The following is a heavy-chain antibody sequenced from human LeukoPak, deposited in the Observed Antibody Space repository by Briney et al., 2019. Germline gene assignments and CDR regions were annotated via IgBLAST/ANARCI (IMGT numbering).Heavy chain of an antibody. D-gene: IGHD6-19*01. CDR1: GFPFSSFT. CDR2: ISHTDDPS. CDR3: TRDPNHPGYSSGWYY. Sequence: PGGSLRLSCAASGFPFSSFTMIWVRQAPGKGLEWVSSISHTDDPSHYADSVRGRFSISRDNAKNSLYLQMNSLRVEDTAVYYCTRDPNHPGYSSGWYYWGQGTLVTVSS. J-gene: IGHJ4*02. V-gene: IGHV3-48*04.